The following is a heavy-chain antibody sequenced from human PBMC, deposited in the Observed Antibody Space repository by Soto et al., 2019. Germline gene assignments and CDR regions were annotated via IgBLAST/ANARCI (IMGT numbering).Heavy chain of an antibody. CDR3: ARQSRGGITDY. CDR2: ISGSGDNA. V-gene: IGHV3-23*01. J-gene: IGHJ4*01. Sequence: EVQLLESGGDLVQPGGSLRLSCTVSGFIFSSYVMSWVRQAPGKGLEWVSDISGSGDNAYYADSVKGRFTNSRDNSKNTLYLQMNSLRAGDTAVYYCARQSRGGITDYGGHGTLVTVAS. CDR1: GFIFSSYV. D-gene: IGHD3-16*01.